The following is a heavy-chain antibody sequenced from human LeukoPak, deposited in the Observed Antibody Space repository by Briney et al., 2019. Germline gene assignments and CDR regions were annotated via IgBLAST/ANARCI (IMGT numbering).Heavy chain of an antibody. Sequence: SETLSLTCTVSGGSISSYYWSWIRQPPGKGLEWIGYIYYRGSTNYNPSLKSRVTISVDTSKNQFSLKLSSVTAADTAVYYCARRAYYYGSGSYNDAFDIWGQGTMVTVSS. CDR1: GGSISSYY. J-gene: IGHJ3*02. V-gene: IGHV4-59*08. CDR3: ARRAYYYGSGSYNDAFDI. CDR2: IYYRGST. D-gene: IGHD3-10*01.